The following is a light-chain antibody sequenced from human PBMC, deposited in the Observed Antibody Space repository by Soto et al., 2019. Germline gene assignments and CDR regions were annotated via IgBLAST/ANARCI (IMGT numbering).Light chain of an antibody. CDR1: QDISKY. J-gene: IGKJ5*01. Sequence: DIQMTQSPSPLSASVGDRVTLTCQASQDISKYLNWYQQTPGKAPKLLIYDASILETGVPSRFSGSGSGTHFTLTISSLQPDDVATYYCQQCDNLPITFGQGTRLEIK. CDR2: DAS. CDR3: QQCDNLPIT. V-gene: IGKV1-33*01.